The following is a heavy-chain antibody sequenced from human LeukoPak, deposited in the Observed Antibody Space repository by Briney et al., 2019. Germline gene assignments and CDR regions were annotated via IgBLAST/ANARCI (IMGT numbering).Heavy chain of an antibody. CDR1: GGTLSAFA. CDR2: IIPYVGTP. D-gene: IGHD3-22*01. J-gene: IGHJ6*02. Sequence: SVKVSCKTSGGTLSAFAISWVRQAPGQGLEWMGRIIPYVGTPKYAQKLEGRVTITADKSTSTSYMELSSLTSDDTAVYYCAKGGHYDVDALDVWGQGTTVTVSS. V-gene: IGHV1-69*04. CDR3: AKGGHYDVDALDV.